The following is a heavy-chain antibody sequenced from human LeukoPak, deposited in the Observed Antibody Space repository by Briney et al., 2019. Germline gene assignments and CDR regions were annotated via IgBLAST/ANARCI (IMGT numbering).Heavy chain of an antibody. Sequence: ASVKVSCKASGYTFTSYDINWVRQATGQGLEWMGWMNPNSGNTGYAQKFQGRVTMTRNTSISTAYMELSSLRSEDTAVYYCARRSGKKYGGLLGKYYHFFLGRLGKGTTVTVSS. J-gene: IGHJ6*03. CDR3: ARRSGKKYGGLLGKYYHFFLGR. CDR2: MNPNSGNT. CDR1: GYTFTSYD. V-gene: IGHV1-8*01. D-gene: IGHD4-23*01.